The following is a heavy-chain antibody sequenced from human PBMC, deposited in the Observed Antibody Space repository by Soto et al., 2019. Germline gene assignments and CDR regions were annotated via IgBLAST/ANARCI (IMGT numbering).Heavy chain of an antibody. CDR1: GFTFDDYA. Sequence: GGSLRLSCAASGFTFDDYAMHWVRQAPGKGLEWVSGISWNSGSIGYADSVKGRFTISRDNAKNSLYLQMNSLRAEDTALYYCAKDVKYSSSDGGYFDYWGQGTLVTVSS. D-gene: IGHD6-6*01. J-gene: IGHJ4*02. CDR2: ISWNSGSI. V-gene: IGHV3-9*01. CDR3: AKDVKYSSSDGGYFDY.